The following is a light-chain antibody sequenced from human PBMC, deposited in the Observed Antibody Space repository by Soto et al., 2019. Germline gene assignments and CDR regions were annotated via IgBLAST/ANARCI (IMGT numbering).Light chain of an antibody. V-gene: IGKV3-20*01. CDR1: QSVSNNY. CDR2: GAS. CDR3: QQYGSSPGT. J-gene: IGKJ1*01. Sequence: EIVLTQSPGTLSLSPGERATLYFRASQSVSNNYLAWYQQKPGQAPSLLIYGASSRATGIPDRFSGSGSGTDFTLTISRLEPEDFAVYYCQQYGSSPGTFGQGTKVDI.